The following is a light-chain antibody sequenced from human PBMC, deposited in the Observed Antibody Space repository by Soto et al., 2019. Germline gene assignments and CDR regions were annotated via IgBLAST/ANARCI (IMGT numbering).Light chain of an antibody. CDR2: EVT. CDR3: RSYVGTNIVNV. J-gene: IGLJ1*01. Sequence: QSVLAQPPSASGSPGESVTISCTGTSSDVGGYKYVSWYQQHPGKAPKLIIYEVTKRPSGVPDRFSGSKSGNTASLTFSGLQTDDEADYFCRSYVGTNIVNVFGTGTKVTVL. CDR1: SSDVGGYKY. V-gene: IGLV2-8*01.